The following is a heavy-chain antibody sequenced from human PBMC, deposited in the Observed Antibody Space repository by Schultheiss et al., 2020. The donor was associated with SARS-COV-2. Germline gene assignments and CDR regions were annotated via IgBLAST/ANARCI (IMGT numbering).Heavy chain of an antibody. D-gene: IGHD6-19*01. CDR2: IYYSGST. V-gene: IGHV4-59*11. CDR3: AKGSGWYMY. Sequence: SQTLSLTCTVSGGSIYSHYWNWIRQPPGKGLEWIGYIYYSGSTNYNPSLKSRVTISVDTSKNQFSLKLSSVTAADTAVYYCAKGSGWYMYWGQGTLVTVSS. J-gene: IGHJ4*02. CDR1: GGSIYSHY.